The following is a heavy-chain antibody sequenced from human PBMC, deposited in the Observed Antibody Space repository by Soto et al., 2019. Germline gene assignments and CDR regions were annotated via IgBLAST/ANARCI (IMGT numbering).Heavy chain of an antibody. CDR1: GYTFTSYG. Sequence: ASVKVSCKSSGYTFTSYGISWVRQAPGQRIKWMGWISGYTGNTNYAQKVQGRVTLTTDTSTSTAYMELTGLTPDDTAVYYCARDERGSGSYFGRLNWFDPWGQGTLLTVSS. CDR2: ISGYTGNT. D-gene: IGHD3-10*01. J-gene: IGHJ5*02. V-gene: IGHV1-18*01. CDR3: ARDERGSGSYFGRLNWFDP.